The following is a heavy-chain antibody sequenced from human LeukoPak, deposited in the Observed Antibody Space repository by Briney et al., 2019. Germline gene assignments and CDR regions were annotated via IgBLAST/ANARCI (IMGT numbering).Heavy chain of an antibody. J-gene: IGHJ4*02. V-gene: IGHV3-23*01. D-gene: IGHD1-1*01. Sequence: GSLRLSCTASGFTVSSLAMTWVRQAPGKGLEWVSTIRSIGDTTYNADSVKGRFTISRDNSKNTLYLELNSLRVEDTATFYCAKGQELDDGVFDSWGQGTMVTVS. CDR1: GFTVSSLA. CDR2: IRSIGDTT. CDR3: AKGQELDDGVFDS.